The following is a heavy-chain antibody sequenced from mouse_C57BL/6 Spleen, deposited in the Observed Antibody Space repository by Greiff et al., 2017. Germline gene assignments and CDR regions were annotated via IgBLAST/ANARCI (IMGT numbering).Heavy chain of an antibody. D-gene: IGHD2-3*01. V-gene: IGHV5-4*01. CDR2: ISDGGSYT. J-gene: IGHJ2*01. CDR1: GFTFSSYA. Sequence: DVKLVESGGGLVKPGGSLKLSCAASGFTFSSYAMSWVRQTPEKRLEWVATISDGGSYTYYPDNVKGRFTISRDNAKNNLYLQMSHLKSEDTAMYYCAREGGWYYFDYWGQGTTLTVSS. CDR3: AREGGWYYFDY.